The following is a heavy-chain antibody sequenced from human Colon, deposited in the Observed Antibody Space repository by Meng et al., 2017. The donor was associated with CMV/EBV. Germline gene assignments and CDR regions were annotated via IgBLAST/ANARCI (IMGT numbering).Heavy chain of an antibody. D-gene: IGHD2-15*01. CDR1: GYTFGTYD. CDR2: ILPILGTP. Sequence: SVKVSCKASGYTFGTYDIYWVRQASGQGLEWMGGILPILGTPIYAQKFKGKVTLTTDESTSTAYMELSSLRSEDTAVYYCARERGSIVVVAAATLEGFDPWGQGTLVTVSS. J-gene: IGHJ5*02. V-gene: IGHV1-69*05. CDR3: ARERGSIVVVAAATLEGFDP.